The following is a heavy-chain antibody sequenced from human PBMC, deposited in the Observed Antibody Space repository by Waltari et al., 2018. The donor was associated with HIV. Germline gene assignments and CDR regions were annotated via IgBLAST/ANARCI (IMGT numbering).Heavy chain of an antibody. CDR3: ARARAGPGY. D-gene: IGHD3-10*01. CDR1: GSSFTGYY. V-gene: IGHV1-2*02. Sequence: HVQLVQPVSEVKKPVASVKVSCKSSGSSFTGYYMHCMRQAPRQGLEWMGWINPNSGGTNYEQKFQGRVTMTRDMAITRAYMELSRLRYDDTAVYHCARARAGPGYWGQGTLVTVSS. CDR2: INPNSGGT. J-gene: IGHJ4*02.